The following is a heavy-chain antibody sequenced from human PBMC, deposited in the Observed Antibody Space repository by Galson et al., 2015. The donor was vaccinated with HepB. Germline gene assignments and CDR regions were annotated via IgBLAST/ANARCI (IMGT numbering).Heavy chain of an antibody. CDR2: TSDTGSST. CDR3: AKNKVAVITPDY. Sequence: SLRLSCAVSGFTFSRHAMSWVRQAPGKGLEWVSGTSDTGSSTYYSDSVKGRFTISRDNSKNTLYLQMNSLRAEDTAVYYCAKNKVAVITPDYWGQGTLVTVSS. D-gene: IGHD6-19*01. V-gene: IGHV3-23*01. CDR1: GFTFSRHA. J-gene: IGHJ4*02.